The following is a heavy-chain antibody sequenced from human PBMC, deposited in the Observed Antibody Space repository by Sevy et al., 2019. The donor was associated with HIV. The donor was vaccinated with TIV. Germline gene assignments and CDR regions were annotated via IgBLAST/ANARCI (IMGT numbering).Heavy chain of an antibody. CDR2: IYYSRST. CDR1: GGSISSGDYY. CDR3: VCAGTTPYYYGMDV. V-gene: IGHV4-30-4*01. D-gene: IGHD1-7*01. Sequence: SETLSLTCTVSGGSISSGDYYWSWIRQPPGKGLEWIGYIYYSRSTYYNPSLKSRVTISVDTSKNQFSLKLSSVTAADTAVYYCVCAGTTPYYYGMDVWGQGTTVTVSS. J-gene: IGHJ6*02.